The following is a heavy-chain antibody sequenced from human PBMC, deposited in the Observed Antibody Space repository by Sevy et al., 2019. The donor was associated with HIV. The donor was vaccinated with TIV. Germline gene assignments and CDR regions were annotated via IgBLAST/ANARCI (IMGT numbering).Heavy chain of an antibody. Sequence: ETLSLTCTVSGGSITSLYWNWIRQPPGKGLDWMANIYYNGHINYNPSLKSRVTLSLDTSKNQFSLRLSSVTAADTAMYYCAGENAWGRGYSWGQGTLVTVSS. CDR3: AGENAWGRGYS. CDR2: IYYNGHI. V-gene: IGHV4-59*08. CDR1: GGSITSLY. J-gene: IGHJ4*02. D-gene: IGHD1-26*01.